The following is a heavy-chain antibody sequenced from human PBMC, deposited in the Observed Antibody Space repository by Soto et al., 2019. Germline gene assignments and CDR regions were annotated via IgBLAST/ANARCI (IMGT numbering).Heavy chain of an antibody. V-gene: IGHV3-48*02. J-gene: IGHJ6*02. Sequence: PGGSLRLSCAASGFTFSSYSMNWVRQAPGKGLEWVSYISSSSSTIYYADSVKGRFTISRDNAKNSLYLQMNSLRDEDTAVYYCARAGITIFGVVIIGDYYYGMDVWGQGTTVTVSS. CDR3: ARAGITIFGVVIIGDYYYGMDV. CDR2: ISSSSSTI. D-gene: IGHD3-3*01. CDR1: GFTFSSYS.